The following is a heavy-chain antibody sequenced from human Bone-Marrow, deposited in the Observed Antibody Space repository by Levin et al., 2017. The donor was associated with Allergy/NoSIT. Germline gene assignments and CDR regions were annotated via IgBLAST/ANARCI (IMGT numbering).Heavy chain of an antibody. D-gene: IGHD1-14*01. CDR2: IKEDGSEK. V-gene: IGHV3-7*02. CDR3: ATPINRVFHY. CDR1: GYTFSSQW. Sequence: GESLKISCAASGYTFSSQWMTWVRQAPGKGLEWVANIKEDGSEKYYVESVKGRFIISRDNAKNALYLQMDSLRAEDTAVYYCATPINRVFHYWGQGTLVTVSS. J-gene: IGHJ4*02.